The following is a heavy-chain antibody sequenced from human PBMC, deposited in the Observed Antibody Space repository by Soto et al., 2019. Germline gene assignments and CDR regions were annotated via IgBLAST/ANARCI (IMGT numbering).Heavy chain of an antibody. CDR2: MDSDGTT. Sequence: EVQLVESGGGLIQPGGSLRLSCAASGLTVSGNYMGWVRQAPGKGLEWVSGMDSDGTTNYADSVKGRCTIFRDSSKNPLSLQLNSPRVDDTPVYHCARAPSHWRSEAAYWGQGPLVTVSS. CDR1: GLTVSGNY. V-gene: IGHV3-53*01. D-gene: IGHD2-15*01. CDR3: ARAPSHWRSEAAY. J-gene: IGHJ1*01.